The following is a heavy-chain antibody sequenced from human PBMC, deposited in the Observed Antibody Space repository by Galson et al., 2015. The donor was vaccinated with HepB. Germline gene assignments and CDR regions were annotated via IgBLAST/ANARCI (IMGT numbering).Heavy chain of an antibody. V-gene: IGHV3-21*01. CDR2: ISSSSSYI. CDR3: ARLSSMVRGGFDY. CDR1: GFTFSSYS. J-gene: IGHJ4*02. Sequence: SLRLSCAASGFTFSSYSMNWVRQAPGKGLEWVSSISSSSSYIYYADSVKGRFTISRDNAKNSLYLQMNSLRAEDTAVYYCARLSSMVRGGFDYWGQGTLVTVSS. D-gene: IGHD3-10*01.